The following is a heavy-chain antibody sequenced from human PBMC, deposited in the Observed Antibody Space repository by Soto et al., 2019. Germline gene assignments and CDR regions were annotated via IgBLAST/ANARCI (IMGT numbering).Heavy chain of an antibody. CDR3: SALMTTVTPRF. V-gene: IGHV4-39*01. CDR1: GGSITGGSISSTTYY. J-gene: IGHJ4*02. D-gene: IGHD4-17*01. Sequence: SETLSLTCTVSGGSITGGSISSTTYYWGWMRQPPGKGLEWIASFFIGGNTYYNPSLKSRVTTSVDTSKNQFSLKLSSVTAADTAVYYCSALMTTVTPRFWGQGTLVTVS. CDR2: FFIGGNT.